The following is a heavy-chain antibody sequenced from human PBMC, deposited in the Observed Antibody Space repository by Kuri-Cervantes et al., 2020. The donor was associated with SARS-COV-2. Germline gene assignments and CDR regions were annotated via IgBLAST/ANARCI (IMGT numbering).Heavy chain of an antibody. CDR3: ARGYYYGSGRSAPYYYYYMDV. J-gene: IGHJ6*03. Sequence: SEQVSCKGSLYTFTSYYMHWVRQAPGQGLEWMGRNIPIPGIANYAQRFQGRVTITAEKSTSTAYIELSSLRSEDTAVYYLARGYYYGSGRSAPYYYYYMDVWGKGTTVTVSS. CDR1: LYTFTSYY. CDR2: NIPIPGIA. V-gene: IGHV1-69*04. D-gene: IGHD3-10*01.